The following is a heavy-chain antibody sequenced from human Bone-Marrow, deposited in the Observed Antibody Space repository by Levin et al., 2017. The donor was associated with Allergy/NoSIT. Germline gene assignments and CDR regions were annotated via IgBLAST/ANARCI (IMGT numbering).Heavy chain of an antibody. CDR1: GFSFKRYA. Sequence: TGGSLRLSCAASGFSFKRYAMSWVRQTPGKGLEWVSTITDSGDRAFYADSVKGRFTISRDNSKDTLNLQMNSLRADDTALYYCATIEYSSSDRSFYGLDVWGQGTTVTVS. D-gene: IGHD6-6*01. CDR2: ITDSGDRA. V-gene: IGHV3-23*01. CDR3: ATIEYSSSDRSFYGLDV. J-gene: IGHJ6*02.